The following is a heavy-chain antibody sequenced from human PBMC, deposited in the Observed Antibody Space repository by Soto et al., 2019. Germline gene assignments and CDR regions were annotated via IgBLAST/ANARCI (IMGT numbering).Heavy chain of an antibody. CDR2: IYHSGST. CDR3: ARYYTGYRPFDY. J-gene: IGHJ4*02. CDR1: GGSISSSNW. D-gene: IGHD3-9*01. V-gene: IGHV4-4*02. Sequence: QVQLQESGPELVKPSGTLSLTCAVSGGSISSSNWWSWVRQPPGKGLEWIGEIYHSGSTSYNPSLKSSVSISVDKSKNQFSLNLSSVTAADTAVYYCARYYTGYRPFDYWGQGTLVTVSS.